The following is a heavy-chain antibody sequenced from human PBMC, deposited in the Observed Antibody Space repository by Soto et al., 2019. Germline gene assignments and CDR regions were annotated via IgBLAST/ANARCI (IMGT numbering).Heavy chain of an antibody. J-gene: IGHJ5*02. CDR1: SRSTSSSSYY. CDR3: ARHVRQVDLGTKWFDP. D-gene: IGHD5-12*01. Sequence: PSETLSLTCTVSSRSTSSSSYYSGCIRQPPCKGVEAMVSVYYSGRTYYNPSLKSGVTISVDTSKNQFSLKLSSVTAADTAVYYCARHVRQVDLGTKWFDPWGQGTLVTVSS. CDR2: VYYSGRT. V-gene: IGHV4-39*01.